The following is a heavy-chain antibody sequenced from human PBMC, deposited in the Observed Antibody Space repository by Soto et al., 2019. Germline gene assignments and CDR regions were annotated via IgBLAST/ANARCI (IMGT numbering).Heavy chain of an antibody. Sequence: PSETLSLTCTVSGGSISSSIYYWGWIRQPPGKGLEWIGSVYYSGTTYYNPSLKSRLTISVDTSKNQFSLKLSSVTAADTAVYYCARVAAVRSDSAGYHGMDVWGQGTTVTVSS. CDR1: GGSISSSIYY. V-gene: IGHV4-39*01. CDR3: ARVAAVRSDSAGYHGMDV. D-gene: IGHD3-22*01. CDR2: VYYSGTT. J-gene: IGHJ6*02.